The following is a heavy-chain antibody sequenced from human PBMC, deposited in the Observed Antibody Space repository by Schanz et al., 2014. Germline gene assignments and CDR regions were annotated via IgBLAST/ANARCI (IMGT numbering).Heavy chain of an antibody. CDR2: ISGSGGST. Sequence: EVQLVESGGGLVQPGGSLRLSCAASGFTFTTHSMTWVRPAPGKGLEWVSGISGSGGSTYYADSVKGRFTISRDNSKTTLSLQMNSLRAEDTAVYYCAKGLYYDNTGGGFDYWGQGTLVTVSS. CDR3: AKGLYYDNTGGGFDY. CDR1: GFTFTTHS. V-gene: IGHV3-23*04. D-gene: IGHD3-16*01. J-gene: IGHJ4*02.